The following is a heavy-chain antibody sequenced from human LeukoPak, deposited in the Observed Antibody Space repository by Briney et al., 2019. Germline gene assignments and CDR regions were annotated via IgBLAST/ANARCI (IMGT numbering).Heavy chain of an antibody. CDR2: IYYSGST. J-gene: IGHJ5*02. Sequence: SETLSLTCTVSGGPISSYYWSWIRQPPGKGLEWIGYIYYSGSTNYNPSLKSRVTISVDTSKNQFSLKLSSVTAADTAVYYCARGGYCSSTSCYRPDWFDPWGQGTLVTVSS. CDR3: ARGGYCSSTSCYRPDWFDP. D-gene: IGHD2-2*02. CDR1: GGPISSYY. V-gene: IGHV4-59*01.